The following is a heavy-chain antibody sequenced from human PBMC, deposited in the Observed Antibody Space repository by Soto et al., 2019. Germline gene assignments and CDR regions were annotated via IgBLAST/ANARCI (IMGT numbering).Heavy chain of an antibody. CDR3: AREPAYYYDSSGYSVPFGY. D-gene: IGHD3-22*01. J-gene: IGHJ4*02. Sequence: QVQLVESGGGVVQPGRSLRLSCAASGFTFSNYAMHWVRQAPGKGLEWVAVISYDGSNKYYADSVKGRFTISRDNSENTLFLQMNSLRAEDMAVYYWAREPAYYYDSSGYSVPFGYWGQGTLVTVSS. CDR1: GFTFSNYA. CDR2: ISYDGSNK. V-gene: IGHV3-30-3*01.